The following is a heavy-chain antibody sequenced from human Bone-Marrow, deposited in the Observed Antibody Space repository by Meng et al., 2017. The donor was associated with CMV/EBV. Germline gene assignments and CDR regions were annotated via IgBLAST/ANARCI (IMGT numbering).Heavy chain of an antibody. CDR2: IIPIFGTA. Sequence: SVKVSCKASGGTFSSYAISWVRQAPGQGLEWMGGIIPIFGTANYAQKFQGRVTITTDESTNTAYMELSSLRSEDTAVYYCARCKDVDTARRYYYYGMDVWGQGTTVTVSS. J-gene: IGHJ6*02. D-gene: IGHD5-18*01. CDR1: GGTFSSYA. V-gene: IGHV1-69*05. CDR3: ARCKDVDTARRYYYYGMDV.